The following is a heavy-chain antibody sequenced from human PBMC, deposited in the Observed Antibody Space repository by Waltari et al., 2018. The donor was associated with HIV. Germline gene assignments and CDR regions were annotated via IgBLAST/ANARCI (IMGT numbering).Heavy chain of an antibody. CDR1: GYTFTNYA. D-gene: IGHD2-2*01. J-gene: IGHJ5*02. CDR3: ARGYCGTTSCWQRGGWFDP. Sequence: QVQLVQSGSELKKPGASVKVSCKASGYTFTNYAMNWVRQAPGQGLEWMGWINTNTGNPTYAQGFTGRFVFSLDTSVSTVYLQISSLKAEDTAVYYCARGYCGTTSCWQRGGWFDPWGQGTLLTVSS. CDR2: INTNTGNP. V-gene: IGHV7-4-1*02.